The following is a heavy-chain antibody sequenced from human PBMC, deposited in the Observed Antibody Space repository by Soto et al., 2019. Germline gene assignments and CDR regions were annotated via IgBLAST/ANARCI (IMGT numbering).Heavy chain of an antibody. CDR3: ARDLSNYSSHYYYGTDV. Sequence: PGGSLRLSCAASGFTFSSYWMHWVRQAPGKGLVWVSRINSDGSSTSYADSVKGRFTISRDNAKNTLYLQMNSLRAEDTAVYYCARDLSNYSSHYYYGTDVWGPGTMVTVSS. J-gene: IGHJ6*02. V-gene: IGHV3-74*01. CDR1: GFTFSSYW. CDR2: INSDGSST. D-gene: IGHD1-7*01.